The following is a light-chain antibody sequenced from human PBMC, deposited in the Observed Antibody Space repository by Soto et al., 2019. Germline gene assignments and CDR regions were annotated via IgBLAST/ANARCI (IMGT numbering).Light chain of an antibody. Sequence: DIQMTQSPSTLSGSVVDRVTITCRASQTITRWLAWYQQKPGKAPKLLIYDASTLESGVPSRFSGSGSGTEFTLTINSLQPDDFATYYCQQYSTSSPWTFGQGTKVDI. CDR2: DAS. CDR1: QTITRW. V-gene: IGKV1-5*01. J-gene: IGKJ1*01. CDR3: QQYSTSSPWT.